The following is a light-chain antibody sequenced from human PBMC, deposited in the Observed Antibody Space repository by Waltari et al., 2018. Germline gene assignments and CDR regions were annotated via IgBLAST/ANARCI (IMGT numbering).Light chain of an antibody. J-gene: IGLJ3*02. Sequence: QTVVTQEPSFSVSPGGTVTLTCGLSSGSVSTSYFPSWYQQTPGQAPRTLIYSTNTRSSGVPDRFSGSILGNKAALTITGAQADDESDYYCSSYTSSNTWVFGGGTKLTVL. V-gene: IGLV8-61*01. CDR2: STN. CDR3: SSYTSSNTWV. CDR1: SGSVSTSYF.